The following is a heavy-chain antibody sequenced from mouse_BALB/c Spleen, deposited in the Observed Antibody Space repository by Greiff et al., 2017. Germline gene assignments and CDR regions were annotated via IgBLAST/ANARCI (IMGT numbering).Heavy chain of an antibody. CDR2: ISTYYGDA. J-gene: IGHJ1*01. CDR3: ARGDTTVVEGYFDG. Sequence: VQLQQSGAELVRPGVSVKISCKGSGYTFTDYAMHWVKQSHAKSLEWIGVISTYYGDASYNQKFKGKATMTVDKSSSTAYMELARLTSEDSAIYYCARGDTTVVEGYFDGWGAGTTGTVSS. D-gene: IGHD1-1*01. CDR1: GYTFTDYA. V-gene: IGHV1S137*01.